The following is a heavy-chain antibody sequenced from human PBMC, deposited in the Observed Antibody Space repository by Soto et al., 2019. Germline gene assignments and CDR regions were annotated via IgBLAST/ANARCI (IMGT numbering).Heavy chain of an antibody. Sequence: GGSLRLSCAASGFTFSSYSMNWVRQAPGKGLEWVSYISSSSSTIYYADSVKGRFTISRDNAKNSLYLQMNSLRDEDTAVYYCARVLFGGRGYGMDVWGQGTTVTVSS. V-gene: IGHV3-48*02. CDR3: ARVLFGGRGYGMDV. J-gene: IGHJ6*02. CDR2: ISSSSSTI. CDR1: GFTFSSYS. D-gene: IGHD2-21*01.